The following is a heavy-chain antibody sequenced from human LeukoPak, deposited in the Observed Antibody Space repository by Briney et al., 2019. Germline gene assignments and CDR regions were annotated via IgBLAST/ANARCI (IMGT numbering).Heavy chain of an antibody. J-gene: IGHJ6*02. Sequence: GESLKISCKGSGYSFATYWIGWVRQMPGKGLEGMGIIYPDDSDANYSPSFQGQVIISADKSINTAYLQWNSLRASDTAVYYCARTHCGGGDCHKATYYHGLDVWGQGTTVTVSS. D-gene: IGHD2-21*02. CDR2: IYPDDSDA. CDR1: GYSFATYW. V-gene: IGHV5-51*01. CDR3: ARTHCGGGDCHKATYYHGLDV.